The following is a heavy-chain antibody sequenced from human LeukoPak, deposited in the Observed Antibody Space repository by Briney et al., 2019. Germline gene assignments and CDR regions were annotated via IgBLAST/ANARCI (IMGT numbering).Heavy chain of an antibody. J-gene: IGHJ4*02. CDR3: ARSGCSGGSCFLDY. CDR2: INPSDGST. CDR1: GYTFTTYY. Sequence: ASVKVSCKASGYTFTTYYIHWVRQAPGQGLEWMGIINPSDGSTSYAQKFQGRVTMTRDMSTSTVYMELSSLRSEDTAVYFCARSGCSGGSCFLDYWGQGTPVTVSS. V-gene: IGHV1-46*01. D-gene: IGHD2-15*01.